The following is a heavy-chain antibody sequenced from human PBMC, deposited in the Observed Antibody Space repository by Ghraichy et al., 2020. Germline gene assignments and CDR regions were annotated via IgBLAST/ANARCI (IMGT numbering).Heavy chain of an antibody. CDR3: ARDLHSQVFQH. J-gene: IGHJ1*01. CDR1: GGSISSGVYY. D-gene: IGHD2-21*01. CDR2: IYYSGST. V-gene: IGHV4-30-4*01. Sequence: SQTLSLTCTVSGGSISSGVYYWSWIRQPPGKGLEWIGYIYYSGSTYYNPSLKSRVTISVDTSKNQFSLKLSSVTAADTAVYYCARDLHSQVFQHWGQDTLVTVSS.